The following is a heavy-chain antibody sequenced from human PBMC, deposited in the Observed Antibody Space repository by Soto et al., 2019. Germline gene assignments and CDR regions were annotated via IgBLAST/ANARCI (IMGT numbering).Heavy chain of an antibody. Sequence: EVQLVESGGDLIQPGGSLRLSCAASGFTVTNSYMAWVRQAPGTGLEWVSVVYTSGRTYHADSVKGRFTVSRDISTNMFFLQMNKLSAEDMATYYCARAGFERLYFDQWGRGTLVTVSS. D-gene: IGHD1-1*01. J-gene: IGHJ4*02. V-gene: IGHV3-53*01. CDR1: GFTVTNSY. CDR2: VYTSGRT. CDR3: ARAGFERLYFDQ.